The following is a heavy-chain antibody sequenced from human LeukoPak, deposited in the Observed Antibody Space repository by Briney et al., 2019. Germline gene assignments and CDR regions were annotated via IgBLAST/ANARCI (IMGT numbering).Heavy chain of an antibody. CDR2: IIPIFGTA. J-gene: IGHJ4*02. CDR3: ASCDYYDSSGYCCFDY. Sequence: SVKVSCKASGGTFSSYAISWVRQAPGQGLEWMGGIIPIFGTANYAQKFQGRVTITADESTSTAYMELSSLRSEDTAVYYCASCDYYDSSGYCCFDYWGQGTLVTVSS. D-gene: IGHD3-22*01. V-gene: IGHV1-69*01. CDR1: GGTFSSYA.